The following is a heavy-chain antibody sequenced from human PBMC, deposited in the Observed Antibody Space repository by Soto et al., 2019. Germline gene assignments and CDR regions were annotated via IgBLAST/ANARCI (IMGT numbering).Heavy chain of an antibody. CDR1: AFTFTSYS. Sequence: PGGSLRLSCAASAFTFTSYSMNWVRQVPGKGLEWLAYISSSSGTLYYADSVKGRFTISRDNVKNSLDLQMNSLRDEDTAVYYCARDPRREVTSFLNYWGQGILVTVSS. J-gene: IGHJ4*02. CDR3: ARDPRREVTSFLNY. V-gene: IGHV3-48*02. D-gene: IGHD2-21*02. CDR2: ISSSSGTL.